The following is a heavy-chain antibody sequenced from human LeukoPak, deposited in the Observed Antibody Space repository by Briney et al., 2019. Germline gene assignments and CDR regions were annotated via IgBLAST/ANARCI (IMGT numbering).Heavy chain of an antibody. CDR3: ARGLGITMVRGVIITQGMDV. Sequence: GGSLRLSCAASGFTFSSYWMHWVRQAPGKGLVWVSHINSDGSSTSYADSVKGRFTISRDNAKNTLYLQMNSLRAEDTAVYYCARGLGITMVRGVIITQGMDVWGQGTTVTVSS. CDR1: GFTFSSYW. CDR2: INSDGSST. J-gene: IGHJ6*02. V-gene: IGHV3-74*01. D-gene: IGHD3-10*01.